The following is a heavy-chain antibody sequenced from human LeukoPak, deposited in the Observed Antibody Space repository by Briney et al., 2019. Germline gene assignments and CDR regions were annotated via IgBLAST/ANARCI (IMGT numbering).Heavy chain of an antibody. CDR2: IYHSGST. Sequence: SETLSLTCTVSGYSISSGYYWGWIRPPPGKGLEWIGSIYHSGSTYYNPSLKSRVTISVDTSKNQFSLKLSSVTAADTAVYYCARAQGYLIAYFDYWGQGTLVTVSS. J-gene: IGHJ4*02. CDR1: GYSISSGYY. D-gene: IGHD2-21*01. CDR3: ARAQGYLIAYFDY. V-gene: IGHV4-38-2*02.